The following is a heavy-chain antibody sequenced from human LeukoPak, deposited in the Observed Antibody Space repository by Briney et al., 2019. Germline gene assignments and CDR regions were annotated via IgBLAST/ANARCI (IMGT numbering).Heavy chain of an antibody. J-gene: IGHJ4*02. CDR3: ARGYDILTGYYKPPFDY. CDR2: ISYDGSNK. V-gene: IGHV3-30-3*01. Sequence: GGSLRLSCAASGFTFSSYAMHWVRQAPGKGLEWVAVISYDGSNKYYADSVKGRFTISRDNSKNTLYLQMNSLRAEDTAVYYCARGYDILTGYYKPPFDYWGQGTLVTVSS. D-gene: IGHD3-9*01. CDR1: GFTFSSYA.